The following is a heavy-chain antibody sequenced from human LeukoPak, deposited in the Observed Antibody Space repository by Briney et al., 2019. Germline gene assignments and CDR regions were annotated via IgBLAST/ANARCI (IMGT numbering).Heavy chain of an antibody. CDR2: AYYSGST. Sequence: SETLSLTCTVSGGSVSSGNYYWTWIRQPPGKGLEWIGYAYYSGSTNYNPSLKSRVTISIDTSKSQFSLKLSSVTAAGTAVYYCACLSSNGRRAFDIWGQGTMVTVSS. D-gene: IGHD2-8*01. CDR1: GGSVSSGNYY. CDR3: ACLSSNGRRAFDI. V-gene: IGHV4-61*01. J-gene: IGHJ3*02.